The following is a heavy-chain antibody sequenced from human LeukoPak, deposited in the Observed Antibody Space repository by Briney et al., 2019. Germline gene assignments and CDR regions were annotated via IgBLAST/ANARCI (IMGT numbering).Heavy chain of an antibody. Sequence: SETLSLTYTVSGGSISSYYWSWIRQPPGKALEWIGSVYYSGTTSYNPSLKSRVTISVDMSKNHFSLRLSSVTAADTAVYYCARVDDYGDSLYYFDYWGQGTLVTVSS. J-gene: IGHJ4*02. D-gene: IGHD4-17*01. CDR3: ARVDDYGDSLYYFDY. CDR1: GGSISSYY. CDR2: VYYSGTT. V-gene: IGHV4-59*12.